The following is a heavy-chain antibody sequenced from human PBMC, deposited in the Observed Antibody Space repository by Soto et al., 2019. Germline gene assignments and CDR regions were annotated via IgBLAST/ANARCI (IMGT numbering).Heavy chain of an antibody. D-gene: IGHD6-13*01. Sequence: QVQLVQSGAEVKKPGASVKVSCKASGYTFTSYAMHWVRQAPGQRLEWMGWINAGNGNTKYSQKFQGRVTITKDTSASTAYMELSSLRSEDTAVYYCARSSSWYVFDYWGQGTLVTVSS. CDR1: GYTFTSYA. CDR3: ARSSSWYVFDY. J-gene: IGHJ4*02. CDR2: INAGNGNT. V-gene: IGHV1-3*01.